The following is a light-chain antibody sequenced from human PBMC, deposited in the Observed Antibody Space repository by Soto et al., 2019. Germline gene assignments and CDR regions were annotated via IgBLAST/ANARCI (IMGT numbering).Light chain of an antibody. CDR1: QSVSSN. CDR2: AAS. V-gene: IGKV3-15*01. J-gene: IGKJ1*01. Sequence: EIVMTQSPATLSVSPGERATLSCRASQSVSSNLAWYQQKPGQAPRLLIYAASTRATGIPARFSGSGSGTEFTLTISRLQSEDFAVYYCQQYNNWPPWTFGQGTKVDI. CDR3: QQYNNWPPWT.